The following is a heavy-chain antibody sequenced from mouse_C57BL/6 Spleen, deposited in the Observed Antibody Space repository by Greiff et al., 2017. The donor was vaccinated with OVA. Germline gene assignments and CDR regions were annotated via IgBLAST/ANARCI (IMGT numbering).Heavy chain of an antibody. J-gene: IGHJ4*01. CDR1: GYTFTDYE. CDR2: IDPETGGT. CDR3: TRWDSSGYGYAMDY. Sequence: VQLQQSGAELVRPGASVTLSCKASGYTFTDYEMHWVKQTPVHGLEWIGAIDPETGGTAYNQKFKGKAILTADKSSSTAYMELRSLTSEDSAVYYCTRWDSSGYGYAMDYWGQGTSVTVSS. D-gene: IGHD3-2*02. V-gene: IGHV1-15*01.